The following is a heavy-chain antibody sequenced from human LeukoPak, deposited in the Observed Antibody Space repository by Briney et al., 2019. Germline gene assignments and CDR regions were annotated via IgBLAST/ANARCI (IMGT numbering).Heavy chain of an antibody. D-gene: IGHD6-19*01. V-gene: IGHV4-34*01. CDR3: ARGNIAVAGTFNY. CDR1: GGSFSGYC. Sequence: SETLSLTCAVYGGSFSGYCWSWIRQPPGKGLEWIGEINHSGSTNYNPSLKSRVTISVDTSKNQFSLKLSSVTAADTAVYYCARGNIAVAGTFNYWGQGTLVTVSS. CDR2: INHSGST. J-gene: IGHJ4*02.